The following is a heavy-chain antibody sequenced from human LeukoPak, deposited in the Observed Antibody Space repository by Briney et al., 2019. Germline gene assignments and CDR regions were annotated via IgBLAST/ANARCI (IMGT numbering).Heavy chain of an antibody. CDR2: ISSSSSYI. CDR3: ATTYYYDSSGYYLYSNDAFDI. D-gene: IGHD3-22*01. Sequence: GGSLRLSCAATGFTFISYSMNSVRQAPGKGLEWVSSISSSSSYIYYADSVKGRFTISRDNAKNSLYLQMNSLRAEDTAVYYCATTYYYDSSGYYLYSNDAFDIWGQGTMVTVSS. CDR1: GFTFISYS. V-gene: IGHV3-21*01. J-gene: IGHJ3*02.